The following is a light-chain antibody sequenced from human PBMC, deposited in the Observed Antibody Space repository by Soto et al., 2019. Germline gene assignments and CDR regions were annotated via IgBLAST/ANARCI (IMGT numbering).Light chain of an antibody. CDR1: QSLLHSNGYNY. J-gene: IGKJ1*01. CDR2: LGS. V-gene: IGKV2-28*01. CDR3: MQALHSPWT. Sequence: DIVMTPSPLSLPVTPGEPASFSCRSSQSLLHSNGYNYLDWYLQKPGQSPQLLIYLGSHRASGVXDXXSGSGSGTDFTLKISRVEAEDIGVYFCMQALHSPWTFGQGTKVDI.